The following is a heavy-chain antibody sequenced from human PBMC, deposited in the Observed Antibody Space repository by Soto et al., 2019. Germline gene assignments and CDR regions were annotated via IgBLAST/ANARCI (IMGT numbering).Heavy chain of an antibody. CDR2: ISRSGDRT. CDR1: GFTFSSYN. CDR3: ARARCSSGQCDYFAY. J-gene: IGHJ4*02. D-gene: IGHD2-2*01. Sequence: EVQLVESGEGLVQPGGSLRLSCAASGFTFSSYNIHWIRQAPGKGLEFVSAISRSGDRTYYADSVKGRFTITRDNSKNTVWLQMGSLRAEDMAVYYCARARCSSGQCDYFAYWGRGALVSVSS. V-gene: IGHV3-64*02.